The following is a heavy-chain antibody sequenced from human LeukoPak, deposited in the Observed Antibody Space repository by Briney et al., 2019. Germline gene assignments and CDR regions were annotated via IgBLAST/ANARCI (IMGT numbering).Heavy chain of an antibody. Sequence: SGPTLVKPTQTLTLTCTFSGFSLSTSGVGVGWIRQPPGKALEWLALIYWDDDKRYSPSLKSRLTITKDTSKNQVVLTMTNMDPVDTATYYCARDDSSGSRGLDYFDCWGQGTLVTVSS. D-gene: IGHD3-22*01. CDR1: GFSLSTSGVG. J-gene: IGHJ4*02. CDR3: ARDDSSGSRGLDYFDC. V-gene: IGHV2-5*02. CDR2: IYWDDDK.